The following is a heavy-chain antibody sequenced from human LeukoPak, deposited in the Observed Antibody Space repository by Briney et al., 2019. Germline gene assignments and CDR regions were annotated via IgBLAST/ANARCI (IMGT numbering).Heavy chain of an antibody. V-gene: IGHV3-23*01. CDR3: AKPYWYSDL. CDR2: ISGSGGST. Sequence: PGGSLRLSCAASGFTLSSYAMSWVRQAPGKGLEWVSAISGSGGSTYYADSVKGRFTISRDNSKNTVYVQMTSLSAEDTAVYYCAKPYWYSDLWGRGTLVTVSS. J-gene: IGHJ2*01. CDR1: GFTLSSYA.